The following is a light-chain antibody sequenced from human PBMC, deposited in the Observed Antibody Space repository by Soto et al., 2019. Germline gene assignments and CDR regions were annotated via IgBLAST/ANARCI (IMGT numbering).Light chain of an antibody. V-gene: IGLV2-14*01. J-gene: IGLJ1*01. Sequence: QSALTQPASVSGSPGQSITISCTGTSSDVGGYNYVSWYQQHPGKAPKLMIYEVSNRPSGVSDRFSGSKSGNTASLIISGLQAEDEAEYYCSSYTSSTTLDVFGAGTKLTVL. CDR2: EVS. CDR3: SSYTSSTTLDV. CDR1: SSDVGGYNY.